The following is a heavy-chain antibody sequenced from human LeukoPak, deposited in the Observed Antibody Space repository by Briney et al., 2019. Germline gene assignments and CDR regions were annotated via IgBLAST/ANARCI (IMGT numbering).Heavy chain of an antibody. CDR3: AGGSSPDIVVVVAATPYTTEFDY. V-gene: IGHV4-34*01. Sequence: SETLSLTCAVYGGSFSGYYWSWIRQPPGKGLEWIGEINHSGSTNYNPSLKSRVTISVDTSKNQFSLKLSSVTAADTAVYYCAGGSSPDIVVVVAATPYTTEFDYWGQGTLVTVSS. J-gene: IGHJ4*02. CDR2: INHSGST. D-gene: IGHD2-15*01. CDR1: GGSFSGYY.